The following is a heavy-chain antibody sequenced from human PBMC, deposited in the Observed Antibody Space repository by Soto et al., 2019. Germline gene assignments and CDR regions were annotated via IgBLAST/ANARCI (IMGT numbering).Heavy chain of an antibody. D-gene: IGHD5-18*01. V-gene: IGHV3-30*18. CDR3: AKDGTQLWLDSFDY. CDR2: ISDDGTNK. J-gene: IGHJ4*02. Sequence: SRRLSCAASGFTFSSYGMHWVRQAPGKGLEWVAVISDDGTNKYYGDSVKVRFTISRDNSKNTLYLQMNSPRAEDTAVYYCAKDGTQLWLDSFDYWGQGTLDTVTS. CDR1: GFTFSSYG.